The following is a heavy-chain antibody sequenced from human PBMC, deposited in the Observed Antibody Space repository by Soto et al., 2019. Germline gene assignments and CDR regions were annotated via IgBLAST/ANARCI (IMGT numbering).Heavy chain of an antibody. Sequence: PGESLKISCKGSGYSFTSYWIGWVRQVPGKGLEWMGIIYPGDSGTRYSPSFQGQVTISADKSISTAYLQWSSLKASDTAMYYCARCSGNFCSGCTNCFDPWGQGPLVTVSS. CDR3: ARCSGNFCSGCTNCFDP. V-gene: IGHV5-51*01. J-gene: IGHJ5*02. CDR2: IYPGDSGT. CDR1: GYSFTSYW. D-gene: IGHD3-3*01.